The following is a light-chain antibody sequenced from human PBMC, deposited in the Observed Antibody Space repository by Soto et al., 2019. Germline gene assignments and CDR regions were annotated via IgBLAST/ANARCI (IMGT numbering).Light chain of an antibody. V-gene: IGKV3-20*01. CDR1: QTVTSSY. CDR3: QRIT. CDR2: GAS. J-gene: IGKJ5*01. Sequence: IVLRQSPDTLSLSPGERATVSCRASQTVTSSYFAWYQQKPGQAPRLLIYGASNRATGIPDRFSGSGSGTDFTLTISRLEPEDSAVYYCQRITFGQGTRLEIK.